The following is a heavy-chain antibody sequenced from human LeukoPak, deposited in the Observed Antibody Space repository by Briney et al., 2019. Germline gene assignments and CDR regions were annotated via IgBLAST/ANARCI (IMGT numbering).Heavy chain of an antibody. V-gene: IGHV4-34*01. CDR3: ARGRQDVTMIVVVMTAVSYYLDV. D-gene: IGHD3-22*01. Sequence: PSETLSLTCAVYGGSFSGYYWTWIRQTPEKRLEWIGEMNPIGSTNYNPSLKSRVTISVDTYKNQFSLELSSVTAADTAVYYCARGRQDVTMIVVVMTAVSYYLDVWGKGTTVTVS. CDR1: GGSFSGYY. J-gene: IGHJ6*03. CDR2: MNPIGST.